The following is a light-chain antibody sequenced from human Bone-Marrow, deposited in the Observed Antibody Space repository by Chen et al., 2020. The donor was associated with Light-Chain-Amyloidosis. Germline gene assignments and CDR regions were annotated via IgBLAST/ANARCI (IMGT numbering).Light chain of an antibody. V-gene: IGLV2-14*01. J-gene: IGLJ1*01. CDR2: EVT. Sequence: QSALTQPASVSGSPGQSITISCTGTSSDVGGDNHVSWYQQHPDKAPELMIYEVTNRPSWVPDRFSGSRSDTTACLPISGLQTEDEADSFCSSSAITNTLVVGSGTRVTVL. CDR3: SSSAITNTLV. CDR1: SSDVGGDNH.